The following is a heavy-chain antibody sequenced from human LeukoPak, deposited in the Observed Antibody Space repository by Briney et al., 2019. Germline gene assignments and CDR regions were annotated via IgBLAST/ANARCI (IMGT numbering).Heavy chain of an antibody. D-gene: IGHD3-22*01. CDR2: ISSSGST. Sequence: PSQTLSLTCTGSGDSISSGDYYWSWIRQPAGKGLEWIGRISSSGSTNYNPALKSRVTISVDTSKNQFSLKLSSLTAADTAVYFCAREGYDSSGYYYPFDYWGQGTLVTVSS. V-gene: IGHV4-61*02. J-gene: IGHJ4*02. CDR3: AREGYDSSGYYYPFDY. CDR1: GDSISSGDYY.